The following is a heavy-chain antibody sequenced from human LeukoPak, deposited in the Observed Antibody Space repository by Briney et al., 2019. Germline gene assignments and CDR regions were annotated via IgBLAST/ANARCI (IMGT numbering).Heavy chain of an antibody. CDR3: AKEGDIVLVTGYFDL. J-gene: IGHJ2*01. V-gene: IGHV1-69*01. CDR2: IIPIFGTA. CDR1: GGTFGSYV. Sequence: SSVKVSCKASGGTFGSYVISWVRQAPGQGLEWMGGIIPIFGTAHYAQKFQGRLTITADESTSTVYMEMSSLRSEDTAMYYCAKEGDIVLVTGYFDLWGRGTLVTVSA. D-gene: IGHD5-18*01.